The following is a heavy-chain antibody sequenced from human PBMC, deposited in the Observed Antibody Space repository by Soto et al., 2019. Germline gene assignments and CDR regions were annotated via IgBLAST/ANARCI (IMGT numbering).Heavy chain of an antibody. CDR1: GYTFXHYY. J-gene: IGHJ4*02. Sequence: QVQLVQSGAEVKKPGASVKVSCKTSGYTFXHYYMHXXRLAPGQGLEWMGVINPGGGYTTYAQKFQGRVTMTRDTSTSTVYMELSSLKSEDTAXYYXXREYXXXXGTPPGDWGQGTLVTVSS. CDR2: INPGGGYT. CDR3: XREYXXXXGTPPGD. V-gene: IGHV1-46*01.